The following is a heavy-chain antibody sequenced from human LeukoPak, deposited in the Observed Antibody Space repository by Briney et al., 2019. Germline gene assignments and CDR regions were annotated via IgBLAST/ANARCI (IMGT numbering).Heavy chain of an antibody. D-gene: IGHD1-1*01. J-gene: IGHJ4*02. CDR2: IKPDGSAQ. V-gene: IGHV3-7*01. CDR1: GFTFSNSW. Sequence: PGGSLRLSCAASGFTFSNSWMSWVRQAPGKGLEWVATIKPDGSAQYYVDSVKGRFTISRDNAKSSLYLQMNSLRAEDTAVCYCAKGMYRRYFDYWGQGTLVTVSS. CDR3: AKGMYRRYFDY.